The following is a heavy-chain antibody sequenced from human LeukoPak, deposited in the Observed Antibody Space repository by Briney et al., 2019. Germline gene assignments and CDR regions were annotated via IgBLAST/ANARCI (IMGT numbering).Heavy chain of an antibody. Sequence: SETLSLTCSVSGDSVSNSYWSWVRKPAGKRLEWIGRFYASGNTNYNPSLKSRVTISVDTSKNQFSLKLSSVTAADTAVYYCARDAYYYDSSGYLYYYYYMDVWGKGTTVTISS. CDR3: ARDAYYYDSSGYLYYYYYMDV. J-gene: IGHJ6*03. V-gene: IGHV4-4*07. CDR2: FYASGNT. D-gene: IGHD3-22*01. CDR1: GDSVSNSY.